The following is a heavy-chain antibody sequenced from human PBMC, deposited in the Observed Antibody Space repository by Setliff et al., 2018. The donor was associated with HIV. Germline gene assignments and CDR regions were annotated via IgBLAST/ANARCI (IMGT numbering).Heavy chain of an antibody. J-gene: IGHJ3*02. Sequence: SETLSLTCTVSDGPINNYWLNWIRQSPGKGLEWIGFGHHSGTFSYNPSLNSRFTISIDTSKNQFSLKATSVTAEDTAVYYCARGGEPAQRGFDIWGQGTMVTVSS. CDR3: ARGGEPAQRGFDI. CDR1: DGPINNYW. D-gene: IGHD3-16*01. CDR2: GHHSGTF. V-gene: IGHV4-59*08.